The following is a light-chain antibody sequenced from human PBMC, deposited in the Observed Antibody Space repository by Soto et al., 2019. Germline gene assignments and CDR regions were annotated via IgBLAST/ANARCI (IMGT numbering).Light chain of an antibody. J-gene: IGKJ2*01. CDR1: QGISSF. CDR2: AAS. CDR3: QQTYSSPYT. Sequence: DIQMTQSPSSLSASVGDRVTITCRASQGISSFLNWYHQKPGKAPKLLIYAASSLQSGVPSRFSGSGSGTDFTLTISSLQPEAFATYYCQQTYSSPYTFGQGTKLEI. V-gene: IGKV1-39*01.